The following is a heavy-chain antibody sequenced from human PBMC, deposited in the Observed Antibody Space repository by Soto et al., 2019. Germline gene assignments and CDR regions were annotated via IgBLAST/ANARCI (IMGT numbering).Heavy chain of an antibody. CDR3: ARGRGYSGQRRGWFDP. J-gene: IGHJ5*02. CDR1: GGSISTYY. D-gene: IGHD5-12*01. CDR2: IYYSGRT. Sequence: SGTLSLTCTVSGGSISTYYWNWIRQPPGKGLEWIADIYYSGRTNYNPSLKSRVAISVDMSKNQFSLNLSSVTPADTAVYYCARGRGYSGQRRGWFDPWGQGTLVTVSS. V-gene: IGHV4-59*01.